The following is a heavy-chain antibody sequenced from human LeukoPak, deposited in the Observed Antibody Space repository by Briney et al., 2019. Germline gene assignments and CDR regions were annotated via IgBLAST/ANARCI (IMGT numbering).Heavy chain of an antibody. V-gene: IGHV4-34*01. CDR3: ASLWYGSSWEWAFDI. Sequence: SETLSLTCAVYGGSSSGYYWGWIRQPPGKGLEWIGEINHSGSTNYNPSLKSRVTISVDTSKNQFSLKLSSVTAADTAVYYCASLWYGSSWEWAFDIWGQGTMVTVSS. CDR1: GGSSSGYY. CDR2: INHSGST. D-gene: IGHD6-13*01. J-gene: IGHJ3*02.